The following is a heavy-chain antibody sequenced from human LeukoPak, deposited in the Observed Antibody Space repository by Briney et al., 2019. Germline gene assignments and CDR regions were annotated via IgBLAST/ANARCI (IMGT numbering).Heavy chain of an antibody. D-gene: IGHD4-23*01. CDR1: GYSFTSYW. CDR2: IYPGDSDT. V-gene: IGHV5-51*01. J-gene: IGHJ4*02. Sequence: GESLKISCQGSGYSFTSYWIAWVRQMPGKGLEWMGIIYPGDSDTRYSPSFQGQVTISADKSISTAYLQWSSLKASDTAMYYCARGTSDYGGPFDYWGQGTLVTVSS. CDR3: ARGTSDYGGPFDY.